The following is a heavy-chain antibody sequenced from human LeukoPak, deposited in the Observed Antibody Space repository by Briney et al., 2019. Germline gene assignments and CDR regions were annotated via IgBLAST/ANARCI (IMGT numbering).Heavy chain of an antibody. D-gene: IGHD1-14*01. CDR3: AASSARNYFNY. CDR2: IWYDGDNK. J-gene: IGHJ4*02. CDR1: GFILSSYD. V-gene: IGHV3-33*01. Sequence: GGSLRLSCATSGFILSSYDMHWVRQAPGKGLEWVAVIWYDGDNKNYADSVKGRFTISRDDSKNTLYLQMGSLRAEDTALYYCAASSARNYFNYWGQGTLVTVFS.